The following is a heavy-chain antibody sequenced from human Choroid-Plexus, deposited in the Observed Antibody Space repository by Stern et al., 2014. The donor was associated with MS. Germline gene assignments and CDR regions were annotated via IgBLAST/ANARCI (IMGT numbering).Heavy chain of an antibody. CDR2: ISYEGSK. CDR3: AKDRQYLTFFFDF. D-gene: IGHD2/OR15-2a*01. Sequence: VQLVESGGGVVQPGRPLRLSCAASGFSFSSFGMHWVRQAPGTGLEWVALISYEGSKDSADSVKGRFAISRDNSKNTLYLQMNSLRAEDTAVYYCAKDRQYLTFFFDFWGQGSLVTVSS. J-gene: IGHJ4*02. V-gene: IGHV3-30*18. CDR1: GFSFSSFG.